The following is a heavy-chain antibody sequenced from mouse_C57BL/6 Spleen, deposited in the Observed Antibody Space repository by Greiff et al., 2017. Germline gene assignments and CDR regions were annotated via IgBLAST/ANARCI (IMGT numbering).Heavy chain of an antibody. CDR3: ARRSIYDYDGDYYAMDY. CDR1: GYTFTDYY. Sequence: VQLQQSGPELVKPGASVKISCKASGYTFTDYYMNWVKQSHGKSLEWIGDINPNNGGTSYNQKFKGKATLTVDKSSSTAYMELRSLTSEDSAVYYCARRSIYDYDGDYYAMDYWGQGTSVTVSS. CDR2: INPNNGGT. D-gene: IGHD2-4*01. V-gene: IGHV1-26*01. J-gene: IGHJ4*01.